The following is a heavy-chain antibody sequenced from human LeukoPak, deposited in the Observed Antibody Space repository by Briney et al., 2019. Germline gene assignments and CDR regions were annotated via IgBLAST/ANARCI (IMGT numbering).Heavy chain of an antibody. J-gene: IGHJ4*02. CDR2: IYSGGNT. CDR3: ARGVVPAAIGYFDY. Sequence: GGSLRLSCAASGFTVSSNYMSWVRQAPGKGLEWVSVIYSGGNTYYADSVKGRFTISRDNSKNTLYLQMNSLRAEDTAVYYCARGVVPAAIGYFDYWGQGTLVTVSS. V-gene: IGHV3-53*05. D-gene: IGHD2-2*02. CDR1: GFTVSSNY.